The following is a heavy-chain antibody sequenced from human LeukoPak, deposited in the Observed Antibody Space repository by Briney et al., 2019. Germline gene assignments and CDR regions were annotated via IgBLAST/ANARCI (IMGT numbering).Heavy chain of an antibody. Sequence: ASVKVSCKASGYTFTGYYIHWVRQAPGQGLEWMGWINPNNGDTNFAQKFQGRVTMTRDTSISTVYMELSRLRSDDTAVYYCARDGYYYGSGSYYRGFDPWGQGTLVTVSS. V-gene: IGHV1-2*02. J-gene: IGHJ5*02. CDR2: INPNNGDT. CDR3: ARDGYYYGSGSYYRGFDP. D-gene: IGHD3-10*01. CDR1: GYTFTGYY.